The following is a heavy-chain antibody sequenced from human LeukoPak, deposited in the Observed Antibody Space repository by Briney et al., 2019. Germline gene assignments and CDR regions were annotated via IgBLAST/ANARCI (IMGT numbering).Heavy chain of an antibody. Sequence: ASVKVSCKASGYTFTSYGISWVRQAPGQGLEWMGGIIPIFGTANYAQKFQGRVTITADESTSTAYMELSSLRSEDTAVYYCARSADILTGYYDWXQXTLVTVSS. J-gene: IGHJ4*02. CDR1: GYTFTSYG. D-gene: IGHD3-9*01. CDR2: IIPIFGTA. CDR3: ARSADILTGYYD. V-gene: IGHV1-69*13.